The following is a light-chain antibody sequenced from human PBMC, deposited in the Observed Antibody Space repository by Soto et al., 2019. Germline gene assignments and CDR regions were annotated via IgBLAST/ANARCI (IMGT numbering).Light chain of an antibody. CDR2: GNS. CDR3: QSYDSSLSGWV. CDR1: SSNIGAGYD. V-gene: IGLV1-40*01. Sequence: QSVLTQPPSVSGAPGQRVTISCTGSSSNIGAGYDVHWYQQLPGTAPKLFIFGNSNRPSGVPDRFSGSKSGTSASLAITGLQAEDEADYYCQSYDSSLSGWVFGGGTNLTVL. J-gene: IGLJ3*02.